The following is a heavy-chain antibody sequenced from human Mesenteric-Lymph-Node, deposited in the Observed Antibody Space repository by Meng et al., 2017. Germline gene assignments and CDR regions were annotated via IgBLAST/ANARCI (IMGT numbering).Heavy chain of an antibody. Sequence: SETLSLTCTVSGGSISSSSYYWGWIRQPPGKGLEWIGYIYYSGSTNYNPSLKGRVTISVDTSKNQFSLKLSSVTAADTAVYYCARCFESSGYPTIFQHWGQGTLVNGSS. D-gene: IGHD3-22*01. CDR2: IYYSGST. V-gene: IGHV4-61*05. CDR1: GGSISSSSYY. J-gene: IGHJ1*01. CDR3: ARCFESSGYPTIFQH.